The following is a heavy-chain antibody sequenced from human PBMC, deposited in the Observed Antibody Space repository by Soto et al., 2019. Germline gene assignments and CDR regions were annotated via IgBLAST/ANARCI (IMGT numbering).Heavy chain of an antibody. CDR1: GSTFSSDD. CDR2: ISDSGGST. CDR3: AKDGGWSLAVAGPFDY. V-gene: IGHV3-23*01. Sequence: EVHLLEYGGGLVQPGGSLRLSCVVSGSTFSSDDMSWVRQAPGRGLEGVSGISDSGGSTYYADSVKGRFTIVRDNAKNTMYLQMKRLRDKDTALYYCAKDGGWSLAVAGPFDYWGPGTQVTLSS. J-gene: IGHJ4*02. D-gene: IGHD6-19*01.